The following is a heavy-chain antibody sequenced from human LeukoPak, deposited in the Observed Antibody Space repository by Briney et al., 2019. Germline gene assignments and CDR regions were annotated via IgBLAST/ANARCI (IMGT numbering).Heavy chain of an antibody. V-gene: IGHV4-39*07. J-gene: IGHJ4*02. CDR1: GGSISSGDYY. Sequence: PSETLSLTCTVSGGSISSGDYYWSWIRQPPGKGLEWIGSIYHSGSTYYNPSLKSRVTISVDTSKNQFSLKLSSVTAADTAVYYCARYYRGRNFDYWGQGTLVTVSS. CDR3: ARYYRGRNFDY. CDR2: IYHSGST. D-gene: IGHD1-14*01.